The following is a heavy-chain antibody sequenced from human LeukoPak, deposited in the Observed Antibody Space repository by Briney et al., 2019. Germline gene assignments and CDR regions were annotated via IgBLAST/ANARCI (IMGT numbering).Heavy chain of an antibody. CDR3: ARDPPDY. CDR2: ILNSGTTT. Sequence: GGSLRLSCAASGFTFSSYEMNWVRQAPGKGLEWVSYILNSGTTTYYADSVKGRFTNSRDSAKNSLYLQMNSLRAEDTGVYYCARDPPDYWGQGILVTVSS. J-gene: IGHJ4*02. V-gene: IGHV3-48*03. CDR1: GFTFSSYE.